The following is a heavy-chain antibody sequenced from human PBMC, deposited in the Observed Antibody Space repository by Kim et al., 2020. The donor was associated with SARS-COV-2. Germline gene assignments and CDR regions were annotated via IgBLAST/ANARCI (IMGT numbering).Heavy chain of an antibody. J-gene: IGHJ4*02. V-gene: IGHV4-34*01. D-gene: IGHD3-22*01. CDR3: ARGRLLYDSSGYYYGY. Sequence: LKSRVTISVDTSKNQCSLKLSSVTAADTAVYYCARGRLLYDSSGYYYGYWGQGTLVTVSS.